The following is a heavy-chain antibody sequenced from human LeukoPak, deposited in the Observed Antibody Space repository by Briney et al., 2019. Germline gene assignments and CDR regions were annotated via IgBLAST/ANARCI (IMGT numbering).Heavy chain of an antibody. CDR2: ISYDGSNK. J-gene: IGHJ4*02. V-gene: IGHV3-30*03. D-gene: IGHD6-13*01. Sequence: GRSLRLSCAASGFTFSSYGMHWVRQAPGKGLEWVAVISYDGSNKYYADSVKGRFTISRDNSKNTLYLQMNSLRAEDTAVYYCAGGDRIAAAGKGVDYWGQGTLVTVSS. CDR3: AGGDRIAAAGKGVDY. CDR1: GFTFSSYG.